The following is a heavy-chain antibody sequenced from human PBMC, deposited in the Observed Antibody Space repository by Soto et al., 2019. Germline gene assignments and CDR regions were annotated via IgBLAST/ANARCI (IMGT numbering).Heavy chain of an antibody. V-gene: IGHV1-69*06. CDR1: GGTFSSYA. J-gene: IGHJ6*02. CDR2: IIPIFGTA. D-gene: IGHD3-22*01. Sequence: QVQLVQSGAEVKKPGSSVKVSCKASGGTFSSYAISWVRQAPGQGLEWMGGIIPIFGTANYAQKFQGRVRSPADKSPRTAYMELSSLRSEDTAVYCCARVTARRGYCQTLDHYGMDVWGQGPTVTVSS. CDR3: ARVTARRGYCQTLDHYGMDV.